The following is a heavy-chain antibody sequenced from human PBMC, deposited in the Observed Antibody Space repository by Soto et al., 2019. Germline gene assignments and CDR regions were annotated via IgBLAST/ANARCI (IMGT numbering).Heavy chain of an antibody. Sequence: GASVKVSCKASGFTFTSSAVQWVRQARGQRLERIGWIVVGSGNTNYAQKFQERVTITRDMSTSTAYMELSSLRSDDTAVYYCARDVAVAGTGAFDIWGQGTMVTVSS. V-gene: IGHV1-58*01. CDR3: ARDVAVAGTGAFDI. CDR2: IVVGSGNT. D-gene: IGHD6-19*01. CDR1: GFTFTSSA. J-gene: IGHJ3*02.